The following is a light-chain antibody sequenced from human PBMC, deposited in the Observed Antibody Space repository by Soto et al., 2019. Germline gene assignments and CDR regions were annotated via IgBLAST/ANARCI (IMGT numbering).Light chain of an antibody. Sequence: AFKIYQSPSSLSASIGYRVTITCRASQGIRNDLGWYQQKPGKAPKLLIYAASSLQSGVPSRFSGSGSGTDFTLTISSLQPEDFATYYCLQYYNYPWTFGEGTKVDIK. V-gene: IGKV1-6*01. CDR2: AAS. CDR1: QGIRND. J-gene: IGKJ1*01. CDR3: LQYYNYPWT.